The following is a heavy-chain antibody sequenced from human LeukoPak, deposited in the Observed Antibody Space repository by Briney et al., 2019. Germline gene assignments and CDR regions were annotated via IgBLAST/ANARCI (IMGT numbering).Heavy chain of an antibody. CDR2: IIPIFGTA. V-gene: IGHV1-69*13. CDR1: GGTFSIYA. Sequence: SVKVSCKASGGTFSIYAISWVRQAPGQGLEWMGGIIPIFGTANYAQKFQGRVTITADESTSTAYMELSSLRSEDTAVYYCARVDYYDSSGYPTPNYYYYYYGMDVWGQGTTVTVSS. J-gene: IGHJ6*02. CDR3: ARVDYYDSSGYPTPNYYYYYYGMDV. D-gene: IGHD3-22*01.